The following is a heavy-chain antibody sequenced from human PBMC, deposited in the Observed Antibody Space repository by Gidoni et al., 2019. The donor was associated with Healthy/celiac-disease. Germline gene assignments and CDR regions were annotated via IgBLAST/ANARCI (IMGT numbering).Heavy chain of an antibody. CDR2: IYSSGST. CDR3: AASRITIFGVVDYYYYGMDA. J-gene: IGHJ6*02. V-gene: IGHV4-59*01. D-gene: IGHD3-3*01. CDR1: GGSISSYY. Sequence: QVQLQESGQGLVKPSETLSLTCTVSGGSISSYYWRWIRQPPGKGLEWIGYIYSSGSTNYNPSLKSRVTISVDTSKNQFSLKLSSVTAAESAVYYCAASRITIFGVVDYYYYGMDAWGQGPTVTVSS.